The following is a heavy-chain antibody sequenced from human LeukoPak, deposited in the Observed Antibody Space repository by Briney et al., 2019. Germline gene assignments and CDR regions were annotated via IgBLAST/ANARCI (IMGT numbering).Heavy chain of an antibody. CDR3: ARGERGYSYGFLFDP. CDR2: INPSGGST. CDR1: GYTFTSYY. J-gene: IGHJ5*02. Sequence: ASVKVSCKASGYTFTSYYMHWVRQAPGQGLEWMGIINPSGGSTSYAQKFQGRVTMTRDTSTSTVYMELSSLRSEATAVYYCARGERGYSYGFLFDPWGQGTLVTVSS. D-gene: IGHD5-18*01. V-gene: IGHV1-46*01.